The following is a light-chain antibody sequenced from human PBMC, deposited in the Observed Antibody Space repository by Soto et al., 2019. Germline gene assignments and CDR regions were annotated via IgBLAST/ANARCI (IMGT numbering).Light chain of an antibody. J-gene: IGKJ4*01. CDR3: QQFGNLPLT. CDR2: ASS. V-gene: IGKV1-33*01. Sequence: DIQMTQSPSSLSASVGDRVTITCRSSQSISSYLNWYQQKPGKAPKLLXXASSSLXSGVPSRFSGRGSGTDFTFTISSLQPEDIATYYCQQFGNLPLTFGGGTKVDIK. CDR1: QSISSY.